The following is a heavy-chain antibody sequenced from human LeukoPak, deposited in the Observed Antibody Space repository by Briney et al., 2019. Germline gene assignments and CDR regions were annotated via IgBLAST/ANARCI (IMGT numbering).Heavy chain of an antibody. D-gene: IGHD3-10*01. J-gene: IGHJ4*02. V-gene: IGHV3-23*01. Sequence: GSLRLSCAASGFNFGSYSMTWVRQAPGKGLEWVSVMSADSATTFYADSVKGRFTISRDNAKNTVFLQMSSLRAEDTALYYCARKSASGNYPLDYWGQGTLVTVSS. CDR2: MSADSATT. CDR1: GFNFGSYS. CDR3: ARKSASGNYPLDY.